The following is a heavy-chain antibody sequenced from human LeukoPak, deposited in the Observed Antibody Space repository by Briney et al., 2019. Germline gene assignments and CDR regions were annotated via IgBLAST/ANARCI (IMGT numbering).Heavy chain of an antibody. V-gene: IGHV3-23*01. CDR3: AKYGSGSYYNN. J-gene: IGHJ4*02. D-gene: IGHD3-10*01. CDR1: GFTFSSYA. CDR2: ISGSGGST. Sequence: HPGGSLRLSCAASGFTFSSYAMSWVRQAPGEGLEWVSAISGSGGSTYYADSVKGRFTISRDNSKNTLYLQMNSLRAEDTAVYYCAKYGSGSYYNNWGQGTLVTVSS.